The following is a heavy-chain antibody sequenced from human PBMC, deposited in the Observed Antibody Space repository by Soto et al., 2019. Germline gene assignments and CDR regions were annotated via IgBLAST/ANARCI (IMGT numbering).Heavy chain of an antibody. V-gene: IGHV1-69*12. CDR3: AAPGSSSFLGFDY. D-gene: IGHD6-13*01. CDR1: GGTFSSYA. Sequence: QVQLVQSGAEVKKPGSSVKVSCKASGGTFSSYAISWVRQAPGQGLEWMGGIIPIFGTANYAQKFQGRVTITADESTSPTSMELSSLRSEDTAVYYCAAPGSSSFLGFDYWGQGTLVTVSS. J-gene: IGHJ4*02. CDR2: IIPIFGTA.